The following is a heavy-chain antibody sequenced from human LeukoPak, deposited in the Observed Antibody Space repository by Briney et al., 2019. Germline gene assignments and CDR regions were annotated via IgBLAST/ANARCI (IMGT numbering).Heavy chain of an antibody. J-gene: IGHJ6*03. Sequence: ASVKVSCKASGYTFTSYGISWVGQAAGQEVEGMGWISAYNGNTNYAQKLQGRVTMTTDTSTSTAYMELRSLRSDDTAVYYCARDQYSSSWYNYYYYYMDVWGKGTTVTISS. CDR2: ISAYNGNT. V-gene: IGHV1-18*01. D-gene: IGHD6-13*01. CDR3: ARDQYSSSWYNYYYYYMDV. CDR1: GYTFTSYG.